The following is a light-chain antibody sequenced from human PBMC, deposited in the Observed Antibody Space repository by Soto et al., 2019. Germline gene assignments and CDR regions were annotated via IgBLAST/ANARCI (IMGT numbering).Light chain of an antibody. V-gene: IGKV1-5*03. CDR3: QQYSNYPRT. CDR1: QSISNW. Sequence: IQMTQSPSTLSASVGDRVTITCRASQSISNWLAWYQQKPGKAPNLLIYKASSLESGVPSRFSGSGSGTEFTLTISSLQPDDFASYYCQQYSNYPRTFGQGTKV. CDR2: KAS. J-gene: IGKJ1*01.